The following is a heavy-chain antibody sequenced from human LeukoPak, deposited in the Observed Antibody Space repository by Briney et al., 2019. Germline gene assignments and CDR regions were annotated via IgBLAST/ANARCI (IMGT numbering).Heavy chain of an antibody. CDR1: GFTFSSCS. J-gene: IGHJ3*02. Sequence: KPGGSLRLSCAASGFTFSSCSMNWVRQAPGKGLEWVSSISSSSGYIYYADSVEGRFTISRDNAKNSLYLQMNSLRAEDTAVYYCAREVGPPASGNAFDIWGQGTMVSVSS. D-gene: IGHD1-26*01. CDR2: ISSSSGYI. CDR3: AREVGPPASGNAFDI. V-gene: IGHV3-21*01.